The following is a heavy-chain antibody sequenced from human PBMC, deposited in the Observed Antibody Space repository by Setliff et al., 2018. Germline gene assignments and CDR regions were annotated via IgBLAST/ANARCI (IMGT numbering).Heavy chain of an antibody. CDR1: GFNFNKYW. J-gene: IGHJ4*02. V-gene: IGHV3-74*01. D-gene: IGHD3-10*01. CDR3: RLWFRELLRDY. CDR2: INGDATIA. Sequence: GGSLRLSCTVYGFNFNKYWMHWVRQAPGKGLEWVSRINGDATIAHYADSVKGRFTISRDNARNALYLQMVSLRPEDSAVYFCRLWFRELLRDYWGQGLWSPSPQ.